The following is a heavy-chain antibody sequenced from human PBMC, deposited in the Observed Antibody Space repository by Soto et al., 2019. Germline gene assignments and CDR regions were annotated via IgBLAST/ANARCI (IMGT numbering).Heavy chain of an antibody. CDR2: IYYSGST. J-gene: IGHJ6*02. Sequence: PSETLCLSCTVSGGSISSGGYCWSWIRQHPGKGLEWIGYIYYSGSTYYNPSLKSRVTISVDTSKNQFSLKLSSVTAADTAVYYCARVQGHFYYYGMDVWGQGTTVTV. CDR3: ARVQGHFYYYGMDV. CDR1: GGSISSGGYC. V-gene: IGHV4-31*03.